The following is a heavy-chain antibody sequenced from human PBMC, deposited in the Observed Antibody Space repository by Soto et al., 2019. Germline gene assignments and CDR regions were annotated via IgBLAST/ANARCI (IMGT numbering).Heavy chain of an antibody. V-gene: IGHV1-69*02. D-gene: IGHD3-22*01. CDR2: IIPILGIA. J-gene: IGHJ5*02. CDR3: ARRPYYDSSGYYNWFDP. Sequence: QVQLVQSGAEVKKPGSSVKVSCKASGGIFSSYTISWVRQAPGQGLEWMGRIIPILGIANYAQKFQGRVTITADKSTSTAYMELSSLRSEDTAVYYCARRPYYDSSGYYNWFDPWGQGTLVTVSS. CDR1: GGIFSSYT.